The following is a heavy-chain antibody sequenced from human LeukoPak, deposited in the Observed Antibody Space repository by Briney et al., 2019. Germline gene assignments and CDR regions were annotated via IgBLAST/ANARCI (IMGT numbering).Heavy chain of an antibody. V-gene: IGHV1-18*01. CDR1: GYTFTSYG. CDR3: ARDQWELLAGIDY. D-gene: IGHD1-26*01. J-gene: IGHJ4*02. Sequence: GASVKVSCKASGYTFTSYGISWVRQAPGQGLEWMGWISAYNGNTNYAQKLQGRVTMTRDTSISTAYMELSRLRSDDTAVYYCARDQWELLAGIDYWGQGTLVTVSS. CDR2: ISAYNGNT.